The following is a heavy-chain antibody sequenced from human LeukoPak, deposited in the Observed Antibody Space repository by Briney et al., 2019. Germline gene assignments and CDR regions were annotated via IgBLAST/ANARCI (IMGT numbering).Heavy chain of an antibody. V-gene: IGHV3-33*06. J-gene: IGHJ4*02. CDR2: IWYDGSNK. CDR3: AKVAYYSDSSGYYPYYFDY. D-gene: IGHD3-22*01. Sequence: GGPLRLSCAASGFTFSSYGMHWVRQAPGKGLEWVAVIWYDGSNKYYADSVKGRFTISRDNSKNTLYLQMNSLRAEDTAVYYCAKVAYYSDSSGYYPYYFDYWGQGTLVTVSS. CDR1: GFTFSSYG.